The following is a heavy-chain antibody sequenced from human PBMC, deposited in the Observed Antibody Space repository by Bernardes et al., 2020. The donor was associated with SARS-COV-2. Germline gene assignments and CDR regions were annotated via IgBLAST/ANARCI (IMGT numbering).Heavy chain of an antibody. J-gene: IGHJ4*02. CDR1: GFSLSTSGAG. Sequence: ATLVKLTQTLTLTCTFSGFSLSTSGAGVGWIRQLSGKALEWLALFYWDDDKRYSPTLKSRLTITKDTSNNQVVLTMTNMDPVDIATYYCANSTYYDSSAYYSYYFDYWGQGTLVTVSS. V-gene: IGHV2-5*02. D-gene: IGHD3-22*01. CDR2: FYWDDDK. CDR3: ANSTYYDSSAYYSYYFDY.